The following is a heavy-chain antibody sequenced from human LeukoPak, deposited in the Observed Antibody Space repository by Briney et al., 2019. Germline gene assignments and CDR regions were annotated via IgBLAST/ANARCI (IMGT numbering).Heavy chain of an antibody. J-gene: IGHJ6*03. D-gene: IGHD4-17*01. CDR3: AKDLWPGDYVWYYYMDV. CDR2: IWYDGSNK. V-gene: IGHV3-33*06. CDR1: GFTFSSYG. Sequence: PGGSLRLSCAASGFTFSSYGMHWVRQAPGKGLEWVAVIWYDGSNKYYADSGKGRLTISRDNYKNTLYVQMNSLRAEDTAVYYCAKDLWPGDYVWYYYMDVWGKGTTVTVSS.